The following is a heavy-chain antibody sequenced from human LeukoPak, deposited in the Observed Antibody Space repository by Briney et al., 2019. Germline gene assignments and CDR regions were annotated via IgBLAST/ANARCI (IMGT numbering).Heavy chain of an antibody. CDR1: GGSITSNSYS. Sequence: SETLSLTCTVPGGSITSNSYSWGWIRQPPGKGLQWIVTLSHAGANFYNPSLKSRVTMPVDTSKNQFSLKLNSVTASDTAVYYCARLRGGVQLWGDWGQGTLVTVSS. CDR2: LSHAGAN. D-gene: IGHD5-18*01. CDR3: ARLRGGVQLWGD. J-gene: IGHJ4*02. V-gene: IGHV4-39*01.